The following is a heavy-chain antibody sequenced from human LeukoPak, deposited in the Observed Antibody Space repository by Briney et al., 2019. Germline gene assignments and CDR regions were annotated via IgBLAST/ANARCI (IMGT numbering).Heavy chain of an antibody. CDR3: ARDLSATARAYDY. J-gene: IGHJ4*02. CDR1: GFILGDYN. Sequence: GGSLRLSCAASGFILGDYNMNWVRQAPGKGLEWVSFIAISGTYITYADSVKGRFTISRDNAKNSLYLQMNSLRAEDTAMYYCARDLSATARAYDYWGQGTLVTVSS. V-gene: IGHV3-21*01. D-gene: IGHD1-26*01. CDR2: IAISGTYI.